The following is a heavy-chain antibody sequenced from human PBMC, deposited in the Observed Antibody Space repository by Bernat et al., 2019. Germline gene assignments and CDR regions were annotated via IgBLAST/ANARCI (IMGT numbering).Heavy chain of an antibody. Sequence: QVQLVESGGGVVQPGRSLRLSCAASGFTFSSYGMHWVRQAPGKGLGWVAVISYDGSNKYYADSVKGRFTSSRDNSKNTLYLQMNSLRAEDTAVYYCAKDGPYCSSTSCSPDYWGQGTLVTVSS. D-gene: IGHD2-2*01. J-gene: IGHJ4*02. CDR3: AKDGPYCSSTSCSPDY. V-gene: IGHV3-30*18. CDR1: GFTFSSYG. CDR2: ISYDGSNK.